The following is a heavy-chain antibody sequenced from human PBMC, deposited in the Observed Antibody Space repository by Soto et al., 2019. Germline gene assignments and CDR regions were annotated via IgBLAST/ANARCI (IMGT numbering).Heavy chain of an antibody. J-gene: IGHJ6*02. CDR1: GYTFTSYA. V-gene: IGHV1-3*01. CDR2: INAGNGNK. Sequence: ASMKVSCKASGYTFTSYAMHWVRQAPGQRLEWMGRINAGNGNKKNSQKFQGRVTITRDTSASTAYMELSSLRSEDTAVYYCARDRGKGYYYYYGMDVWGQGTTVTVSS. CDR3: ARDRGKGYYYYYGMDV.